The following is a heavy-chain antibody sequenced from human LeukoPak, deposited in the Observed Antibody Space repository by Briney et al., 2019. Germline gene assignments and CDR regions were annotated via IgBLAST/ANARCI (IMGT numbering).Heavy chain of an antibody. CDR3: ARQDCSSTSCYIFFFDY. CDR1: GFTFSSYS. V-gene: IGHV3-21*04. CDR2: ISSSSSYI. J-gene: IGHJ4*02. Sequence: SGGSLRLSCAASGFTFSSYSMNWVRQAPGKGLEWVSSISSSSSYIYCADSVKGRFTISRDNAKNSLYLQMNSLRAEDTAVYYCARQDCSSTSCYIFFFDYWGQGTLVTVSS. D-gene: IGHD2-2*02.